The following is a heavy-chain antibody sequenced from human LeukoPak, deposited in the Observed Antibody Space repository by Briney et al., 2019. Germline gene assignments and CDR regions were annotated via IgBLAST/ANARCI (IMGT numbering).Heavy chain of an antibody. J-gene: IGHJ4*02. V-gene: IGHV3-7*01. Sequence: PGGSLRLSCAASGFTFSSYSMNWVRQAPGKGLEWVANIKQDGSEKYFVDSVKGRFTISRDNAENSLYLQMNSLRAEDTAVFYCARGRWLGDYWGQGTLVTVSS. CDR1: GFTFSSYS. CDR3: ARGRWLGDY. D-gene: IGHD6-19*01. CDR2: IKQDGSEK.